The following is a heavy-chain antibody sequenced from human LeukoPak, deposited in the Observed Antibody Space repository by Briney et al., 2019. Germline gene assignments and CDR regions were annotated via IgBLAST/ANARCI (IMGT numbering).Heavy chain of an antibody. V-gene: IGHV4-34*01. CDR1: GGSLSGYY. D-gene: IGHD6-13*01. CDR3: ARGPTPAAGHEY. CDR2: INLSGST. J-gene: IGHJ4*02. Sequence: SETLSLTCALYGGSLSGYYGSWIRQPPEKGLEWIGEINLSGSTNYNPSLNSRVTISVDTSKNQFSQKLSSVTAADTAVYYCARGPTPAAGHEYWGQGTLVTVSS.